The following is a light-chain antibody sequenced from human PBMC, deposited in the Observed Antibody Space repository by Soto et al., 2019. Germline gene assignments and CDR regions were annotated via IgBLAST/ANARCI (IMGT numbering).Light chain of an antibody. CDR2: DGS. V-gene: IGKV3-11*01. CDR1: QNLHSF. CDR3: QQRTRWPMT. Sequence: EIVLTQSPATLSVSPGERVTLSCRASQNLHSFLNWYQQRPGHAPRPLIYDGSKRAAGVPDRISGDGSGTDYTLTISSLEPEDFAVYYCQQRTRWPMTFGQGTRLEIK. J-gene: IGKJ5*01.